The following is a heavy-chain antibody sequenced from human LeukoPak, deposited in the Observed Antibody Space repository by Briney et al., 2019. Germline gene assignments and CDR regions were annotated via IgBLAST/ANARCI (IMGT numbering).Heavy chain of an antibody. Sequence: SETLSLTCTVSGGSISSSSYYWGWIRQPPGKGLEWIGSIYYSGSTYYNPSLKSRVTISVDTSKNQFSLKLSSVTAADTAVYYCATRRVGATGFDYWGQGTLVTVSS. D-gene: IGHD1-26*01. CDR1: GGSISSSSYY. V-gene: IGHV4-39*01. J-gene: IGHJ4*02. CDR3: ATRRVGATGFDY. CDR2: IYYSGST.